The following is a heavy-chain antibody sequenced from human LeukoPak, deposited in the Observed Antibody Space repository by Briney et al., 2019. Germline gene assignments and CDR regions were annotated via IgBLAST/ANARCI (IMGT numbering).Heavy chain of an antibody. V-gene: IGHV4-61*02. J-gene: IGHJ4*02. CDR3: ARDYYDSSGYYYVFFDY. CDR2: IYTSGST. Sequence: SETLSLTCTVSGGSISSGSYYWSWIRQPAGKGLEWIGRIYTSGSTNYNPSLKSRVTMSVDTSKNQFSLKLSSVTAADTAVYYCARDYYDSSGYYYVFFDYWGQGTLVTVSS. D-gene: IGHD3-22*01. CDR1: GGSISSGSYY.